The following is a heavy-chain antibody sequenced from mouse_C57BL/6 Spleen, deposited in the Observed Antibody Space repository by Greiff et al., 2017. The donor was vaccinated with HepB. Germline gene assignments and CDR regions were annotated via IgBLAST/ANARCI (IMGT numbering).Heavy chain of an antibody. CDR2: ISYDGSN. D-gene: IGHD2-3*01. CDR1: GYSITSGYY. V-gene: IGHV3-6*01. J-gene: IGHJ3*01. CDR3: AREGDGYLFAY. Sequence: EVKLVESGPGLVKPSQSLSLTCSVTGYSITSGYYWNWIRQFPGNKLEWMGYISYDGSNNYNPSLNNRISITRDTSKNQFFLKLNSVTTEDTATYYFAREGDGYLFAYWGQGTLVTVSA.